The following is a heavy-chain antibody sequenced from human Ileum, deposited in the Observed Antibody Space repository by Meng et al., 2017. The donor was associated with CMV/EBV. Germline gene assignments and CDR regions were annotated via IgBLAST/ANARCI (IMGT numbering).Heavy chain of an antibody. CDR1: GFTFSTYW. CDR2: INNDGNTA. D-gene: IGHD1-26*01. V-gene: IGHV3-74*01. J-gene: IGHJ4*02. CDR3: ARPYTGASTLPF. Sequence: GGSLRLSCAASGFTFSTYWMHWVRQAPGKGLVWVSRINNDGNTADYADSVKGRFTISRDNTKNTLYLQMNSLRAEDTAVYYCARPYTGASTLPFWGQGTLVTVSS.